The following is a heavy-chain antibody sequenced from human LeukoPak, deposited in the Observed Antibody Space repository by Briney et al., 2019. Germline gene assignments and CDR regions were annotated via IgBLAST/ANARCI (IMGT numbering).Heavy chain of an antibody. CDR2: INPSGGST. CDR3: ARTTDGTADY. Sequence: ASVTVSCKASGYAFSRYYMYWVRQAPGQGLEWMGIINPSGGSTTYAQKLRGRVTMTKDTSTSTVYMELSSLRSEDTAVYYCARTTDGTADYWGQGTLVTVSS. D-gene: IGHD1-14*01. CDR1: GYAFSRYY. V-gene: IGHV1-46*04. J-gene: IGHJ4*02.